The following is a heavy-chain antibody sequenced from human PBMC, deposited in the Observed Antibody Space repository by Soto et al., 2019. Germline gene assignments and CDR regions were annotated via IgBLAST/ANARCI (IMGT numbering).Heavy chain of an antibody. CDR1: GGSFSGYY. CDR2: INHSGST. J-gene: IGHJ5*02. Sequence: SETLSLTCAVYGGSFSGYYWSWIRQPPGKGLEWIGEINHSGSTNYNPSLKSRVTISVDTSKNQFSLKLSSVSAAATAVYYCARALWLQYLIWFDPWGQGTLVTVS. V-gene: IGHV4-34*01. CDR3: ARALWLQYLIWFDP. D-gene: IGHD4-4*01.